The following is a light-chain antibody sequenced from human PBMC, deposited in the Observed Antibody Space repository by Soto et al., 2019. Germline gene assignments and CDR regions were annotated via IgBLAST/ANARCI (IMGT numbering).Light chain of an antibody. J-gene: IGLJ2*01. V-gene: IGLV1-47*01. CDR1: LSNIGSNF. Sequence: QSVLTQPPSASGTPGQRVTISCSGSLSNIGSNFIYWYQQLPGSAPKLLINRNNGRPSGVPDRFSGSKSGTSASLAISGLRSEDEADYHCAAWDDSLRGVVFGGGTKLTVL. CDR3: AAWDDSLRGVV. CDR2: RNN.